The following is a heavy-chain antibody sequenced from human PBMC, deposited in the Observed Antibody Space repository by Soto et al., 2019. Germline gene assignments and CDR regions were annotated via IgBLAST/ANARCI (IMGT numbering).Heavy chain of an antibody. CDR1: CGSISGGGYY. J-gene: IGHJ4*02. V-gene: IGHV4-31*03. D-gene: IGHD3-9*01. CDR2: IYYSGST. CDR3: ARVGEYYDILTAPNYFDY. Sequence: SETLSLTYTVSCGSISGGGYYWSWIRQHTGKGLEWIGYIYYSGSTYYNPSLKSRVTISVDTSKNQFSLKLSSVTAADTAVYYCARVGEYYDILTAPNYFDYWGQGTLVTVSS.